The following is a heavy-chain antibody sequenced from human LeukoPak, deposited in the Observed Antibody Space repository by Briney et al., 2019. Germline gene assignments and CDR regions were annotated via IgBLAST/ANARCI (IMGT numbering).Heavy chain of an antibody. CDR1: GGSISSYY. CDR3: AASKKYGSGSYYVYYMDV. Sequence: SETLSLTCTVSGGSISSYYWSWIRRPPGKGLEWIGYINYSGSTNSNPSLKSRVTISVDTSKNQFSLRLSSVTAADTAVYYCAASKKYGSGSYYVYYMDVWGKGTTVTISS. J-gene: IGHJ6*03. CDR2: INYSGST. V-gene: IGHV4-59*01. D-gene: IGHD3-10*01.